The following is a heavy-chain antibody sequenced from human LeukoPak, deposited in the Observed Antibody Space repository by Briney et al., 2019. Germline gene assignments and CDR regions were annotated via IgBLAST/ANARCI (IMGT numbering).Heavy chain of an antibody. CDR2: INAGNGNT. J-gene: IGHJ5*02. CDR1: GYTFTSYV. CDR3: ARDPCSSTSCYGNWFDP. Sequence: ASVKVSCKASGYTFTSYVMHWVRQAPGQRLEWMGWINAGNGNTKYSQKFQGRVTITRDTSASTAYMELSSLRSEDTAVYYCARDPCSSTSCYGNWFDPWGQGTLVTVSS. V-gene: IGHV1-3*01. D-gene: IGHD2-2*01.